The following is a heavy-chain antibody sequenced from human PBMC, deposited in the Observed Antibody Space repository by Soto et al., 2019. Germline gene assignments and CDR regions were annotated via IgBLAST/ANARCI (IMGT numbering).Heavy chain of an antibody. V-gene: IGHV1-18*01. D-gene: IGHD1-26*01. Sequence: ASVKVSCKASGYTFLSYGISWVRQAPGQGLEWMGWISAYSGNTDYAQSLQDRVTLATDTSTSTAYMELRSLTSDDTAVYYCARNPSGSSFDSWGQGTLVTVSS. CDR1: GYTFLSYG. J-gene: IGHJ4*02. CDR2: ISAYSGNT. CDR3: ARNPSGSSFDS.